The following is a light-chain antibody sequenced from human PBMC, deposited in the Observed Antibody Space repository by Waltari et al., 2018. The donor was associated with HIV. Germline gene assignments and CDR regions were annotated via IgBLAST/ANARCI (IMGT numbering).Light chain of an antibody. J-gene: IGLJ3*02. Sequence: QSVLTQPPSASGTPGQRVTISCSGSSSNIGSNTVSWYQQLPGTAPKLLIYSNNQRPSGVPDRFSGSKSGTSASRAISGLQSEDEADYYCAAWDDSLNGWVFGGGTKLTVL. CDR1: SSNIGSNT. CDR2: SNN. V-gene: IGLV1-44*01. CDR3: AAWDDSLNGWV.